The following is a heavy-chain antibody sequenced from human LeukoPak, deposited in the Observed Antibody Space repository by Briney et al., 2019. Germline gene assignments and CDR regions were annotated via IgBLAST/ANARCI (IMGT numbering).Heavy chain of an antibody. CDR2: ISYDGSNK. D-gene: IGHD4-17*01. CDR3: AKAAFLHTVTNFDY. V-gene: IGHV3-30*18. CDR1: GFTFSSYG. Sequence: GRSLRLSCAASGFTFSSYGMHWVRQAPGKGLEWVAVISYDGSNKYYADSVKGRFTISRDNSKNTLYLQMNSLRAEDTAVYYCAKAAFLHTVTNFDYWGQGTLVTVSS. J-gene: IGHJ4*02.